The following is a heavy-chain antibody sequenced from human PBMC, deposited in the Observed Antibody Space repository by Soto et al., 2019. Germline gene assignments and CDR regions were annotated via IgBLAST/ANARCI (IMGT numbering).Heavy chain of an antibody. Sequence: EVQVLATGGGLIQPGGSLRLSCAASGFTVNSNYMSWVRQAPGEGLQWVSITNTGGTTYYADSVKGRFTVSRDNSKNTLYLQINSERAEDTAVYYCAKGEGFILAVWGQGTTVSVSS. J-gene: IGHJ6*02. D-gene: IGHD1-26*01. CDR1: GFTVNSNY. V-gene: IGHV3-53*02. CDR3: AKGEGFILAV. CDR2: TNTGGTT.